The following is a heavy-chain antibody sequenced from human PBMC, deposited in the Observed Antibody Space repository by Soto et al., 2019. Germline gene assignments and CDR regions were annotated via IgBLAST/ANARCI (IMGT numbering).Heavy chain of an antibody. CDR3: ARHKLAATLWSAMDV. V-gene: IGHV3-23*01. J-gene: IGHJ6*02. D-gene: IGHD2-15*01. CDR1: GFTFSSLA. CDR2: ISDTGGST. Sequence: VGSLRLSFAASGFTFSSLAMSWVRQAPGKGLEWVSVISDTGGSTYYADSVKGRFTISRDNSKNTLYLQMNSLRAEDTAVYYCARHKLAATLWSAMDVWGQGTTVTLSS.